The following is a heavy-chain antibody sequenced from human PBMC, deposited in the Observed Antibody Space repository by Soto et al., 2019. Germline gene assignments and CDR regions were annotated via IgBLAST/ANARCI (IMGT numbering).Heavy chain of an antibody. Sequence: EVQLLESGGGLVQPGGSLRLSCAASGFTFSSYAMSWVRQAPGKGLEWVSAISGSGGSTYYTDSVKGRFTISRDNSKNTLYLQMNSLRAEDTAVYYCAKDLGADYGSGYYDYYYYYGMDVWGQGTTVTVSS. J-gene: IGHJ6*02. D-gene: IGHD3-10*01. V-gene: IGHV3-23*01. CDR2: ISGSGGST. CDR1: GFTFSSYA. CDR3: AKDLGADYGSGYYDYYYYYGMDV.